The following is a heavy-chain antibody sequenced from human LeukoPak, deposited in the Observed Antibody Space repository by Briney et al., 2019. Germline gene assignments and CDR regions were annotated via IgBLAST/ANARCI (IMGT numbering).Heavy chain of an antibody. J-gene: IGHJ4*02. V-gene: IGHV4-59*08. D-gene: IGHD5-24*01. Sequence: SETLSLTCTVSGGSISSYHWSWIRQPPGKGLEWIGYIYYSGTTDYNPSLKSRVTISVDTSKNQFSLKLSSVTAADTAVYYCARRYRRDGYNYYFDYWGQGTLVTVSS. CDR1: GGSISSYH. CDR2: IYYSGTT. CDR3: ARRYRRDGYNYYFDY.